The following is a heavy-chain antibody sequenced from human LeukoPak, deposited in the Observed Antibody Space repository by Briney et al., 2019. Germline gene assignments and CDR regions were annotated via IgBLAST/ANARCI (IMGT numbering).Heavy chain of an antibody. CDR1: GGSISSYY. CDR3: ARVARLYGDPSYFDY. V-gene: IGHV4-59*12. J-gene: IGHJ4*02. CDR2: IYYSGST. Sequence: SETLSLTCTVSGGSISSYYWSWIRQPPGKGLEWIGYIYYSGSTNYNPSLKSRVTISVDTSKNQFSLKLSSVTAADTAVYYCARVARLYGDPSYFDYWGQGTLVTVS. D-gene: IGHD4-17*01.